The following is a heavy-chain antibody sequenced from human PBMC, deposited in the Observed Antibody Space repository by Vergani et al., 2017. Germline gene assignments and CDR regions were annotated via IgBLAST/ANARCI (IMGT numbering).Heavy chain of an antibody. V-gene: IGHV4-39*07. D-gene: IGHD2-2*03. CDR3: ARVDIVVVPAASSWFDP. Sequence: QLQLQESGPGLVKPSETLSLTCTVSGGSISSSSYYWGWIRQPPGKGLEWIGSIYYSGSTYYNPSLKSRVTISVDTSKNQFSLKLSSVTAADTAVYYCARVDIVVVPAASSWFDPWGQGTLVTVSS. CDR1: GGSISSSSYY. J-gene: IGHJ5*02. CDR2: IYYSGST.